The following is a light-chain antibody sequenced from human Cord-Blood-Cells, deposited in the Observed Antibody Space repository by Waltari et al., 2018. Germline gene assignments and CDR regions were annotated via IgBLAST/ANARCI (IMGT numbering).Light chain of an antibody. CDR1: SSDVGSYNL. CDR2: EGS. Sequence: QSALTQPASVSGSPGQSITISCTGTSSDVGSYNLVSWYQPHPGKAPKLMIYEGSKLPSGVSNRFSGSKSGNTASLTIAGLQAEDEADYYCCSYAGSSTYVVFGGGTKLTVL. V-gene: IGLV2-23*01. CDR3: CSYAGSSTYVV. J-gene: IGLJ2*01.